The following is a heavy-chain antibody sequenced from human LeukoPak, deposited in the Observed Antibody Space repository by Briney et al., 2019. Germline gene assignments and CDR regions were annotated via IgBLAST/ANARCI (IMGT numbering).Heavy chain of an antibody. CDR2: ITHSGST. CDR1: GGSFSGYY. V-gene: IGHV4-34*01. D-gene: IGHD3-22*01. J-gene: IGHJ4*02. Sequence: SETLSLTCAVYGGSFSGYYWSWIRQPPGKGLEWIGEITHSGSTNYNPSLKSRVTISVDTSKNQFSLKLSSVTAADTAVYYCARGYYYDSSGYEKPPFDYWGQGTLVTVSS. CDR3: ARGYYYDSSGYEKPPFDY.